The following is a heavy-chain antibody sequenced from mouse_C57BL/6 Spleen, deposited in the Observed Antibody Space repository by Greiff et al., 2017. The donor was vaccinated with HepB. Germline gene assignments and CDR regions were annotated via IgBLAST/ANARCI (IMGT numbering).Heavy chain of an antibody. CDR3: AREGDYDYDYAMDY. CDR2: IYPGSGST. CDR1: GYTFTSYW. Sequence: VKLQQPGAELVKPGASVKMSCKASGYTFTSYWITWVKQRPGQGLEWIGDIYPGSGSTNYNEKFKSKATLTVDTSSSTAYMQLSSLTSEDSAVYYCAREGDYDYDYAMDYWGQGTSVTVSS. J-gene: IGHJ4*01. D-gene: IGHD2-4*01. V-gene: IGHV1-55*01.